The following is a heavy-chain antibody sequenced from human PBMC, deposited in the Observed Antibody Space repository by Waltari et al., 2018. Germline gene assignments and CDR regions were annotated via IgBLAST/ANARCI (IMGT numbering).Heavy chain of an antibody. V-gene: IGHV3-48*01. J-gene: IGHJ4*02. CDR2: ISSSSSTI. Sequence: EVQLVESGGGLVQPGGSLRLSCAASGFTFSSYSMNWVRQAPGKGLEWVSYISSSSSTIYYADSVKGRFTISRDNAKNALYLQMNSMRAEDTAVYYCARIGRKQREMTTVTGFDYWGQGTLVTVSS. CDR3: ARIGRKQREMTTVTGFDY. D-gene: IGHD4-17*01. CDR1: GFTFSSYS.